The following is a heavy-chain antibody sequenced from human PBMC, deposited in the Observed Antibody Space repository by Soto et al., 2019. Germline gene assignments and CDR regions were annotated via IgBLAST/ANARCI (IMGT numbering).Heavy chain of an antibody. CDR1: GYSFTSYW. Sequence: PGESLKISCKGSGYSFTSYWIGWVRQMPGKGLEWMGMIDPSDSYTSYSPSFQGHVTISADKSISTAYLQWSSLKASDTAMYYCARRDGSGKWYYYGMDVWGQGTTVTVSS. V-gene: IGHV5-10-1*01. J-gene: IGHJ6*02. CDR2: IDPSDSYT. D-gene: IGHD3-10*01. CDR3: ARRDGSGKWYYYGMDV.